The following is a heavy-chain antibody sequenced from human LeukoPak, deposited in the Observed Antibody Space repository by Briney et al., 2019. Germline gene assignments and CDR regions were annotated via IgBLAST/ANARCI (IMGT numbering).Heavy chain of an antibody. CDR3: ERCGEMATISSCYFDY. V-gene: IGHV5-51*01. Sequence: GESLKISCKGFGYSFSYRWIAWVRQMPGKGLEWMGIIYPGDSDTRYSPSFQGQVTISADKSISTAYLQWSSLRASDTAMYYCERCGEMATISSCYFDYWGQGSLVTVSS. CDR2: IYPGDSDT. CDR1: GYSFSYRW. D-gene: IGHD5-24*01. J-gene: IGHJ4*02.